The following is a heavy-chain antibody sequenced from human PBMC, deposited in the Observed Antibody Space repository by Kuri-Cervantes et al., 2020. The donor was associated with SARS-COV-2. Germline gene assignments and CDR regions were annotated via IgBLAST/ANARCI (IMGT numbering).Heavy chain of an antibody. CDR2: IYPGDSDT. CDR1: GYSFTNYW. CDR3: ARRGSMITFGGVIPPGWFDP. Sequence: ESLKISCKGSGYSFTNYWIGWVRQMPGKGLEWMGIIYPGDSDTRYSPSFQGQVTISADKSISTAYLQWSSLKASDTAMYYCARRGSMITFGGVIPPGWFDPWGQGTLVTVSS. J-gene: IGHJ5*02. V-gene: IGHV5-51*01. D-gene: IGHD3-16*02.